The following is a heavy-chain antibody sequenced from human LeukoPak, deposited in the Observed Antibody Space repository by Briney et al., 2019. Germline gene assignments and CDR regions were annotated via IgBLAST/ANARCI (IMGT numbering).Heavy chain of an antibody. D-gene: IGHD3-10*01. J-gene: IGHJ4*02. CDR3: ARDFLHGGV. CDR1: GFTFSSCW. Sequence: GGSLRLSCAASGFTFSSCWMHWVRQVPGKGLVWVSRINTDGTTTSYADSVKGRFTISRDNAKNTLYLQMNSLRAEDTGVYYCARDFLHGGVWGQGTLVTVSS. CDR2: INTDGTTT. V-gene: IGHV3-74*01.